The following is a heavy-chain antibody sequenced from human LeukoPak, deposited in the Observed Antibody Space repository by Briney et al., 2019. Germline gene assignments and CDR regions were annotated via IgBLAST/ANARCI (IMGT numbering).Heavy chain of an antibody. D-gene: IGHD2-15*01. CDR3: ARDGCSGGSCQGPDAFDI. CDR2: INHSGST. CDR1: GGSFSGYY. J-gene: IGHJ3*02. V-gene: IGHV4-34*01. Sequence: SETLSLTCAVYGGSFSGYYWSWIRQPPGKGLEWIGEINHSGSTNYNPSLKSRVTISVDTSKNQFSLRLSSVTAADTAVYYCARDGCSGGSCQGPDAFDIWGQGTMVTVSS.